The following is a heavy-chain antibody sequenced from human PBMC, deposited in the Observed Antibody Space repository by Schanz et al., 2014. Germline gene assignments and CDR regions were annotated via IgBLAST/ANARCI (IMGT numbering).Heavy chain of an antibody. CDR1: GFTFSSYS. CDR2: IKRDGSEK. J-gene: IGHJ4*02. Sequence: EVQLVESGGGLVQPGGSLRLSCTASGFTFSSYSMNWVRQAPGKGPEWVANIKRDGSEKNYLDSVKGRFTVSRDNAENALYLQMNSLRAEDTGLYFCARGGSGSHYRLDYWGQGTLVTVSS. V-gene: IGHV3-7*02. D-gene: IGHD1-26*01. CDR3: ARGGSGSHYRLDY.